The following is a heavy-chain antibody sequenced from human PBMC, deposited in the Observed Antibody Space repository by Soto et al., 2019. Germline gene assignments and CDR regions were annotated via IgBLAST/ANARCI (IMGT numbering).Heavy chain of an antibody. Sequence: GASVKVSCKASGYTFTSYYMHWVRQAPGQGLEWMGWINANNGNTNYAQKYQGRVTMTTDTSTSTAYMELRSLRSDDTAVYYCARDGGGSDYGDFDFDYWGQGTLVTVSS. CDR1: GYTFTSYY. D-gene: IGHD4-17*01. V-gene: IGHV1-18*04. J-gene: IGHJ4*02. CDR2: INANNGNT. CDR3: ARDGGGSDYGDFDFDY.